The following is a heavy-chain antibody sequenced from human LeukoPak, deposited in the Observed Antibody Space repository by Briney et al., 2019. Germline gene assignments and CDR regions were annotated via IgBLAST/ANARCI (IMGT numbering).Heavy chain of an antibody. J-gene: IGHJ5*02. Sequence: GGSLRLSCAASGFTFSTYSMTWVRQAPGKGLEWVSSISSSSSYIYYADSVRGRFTISRDNAKNSLYLQMSSLRAEDSAVYYRARGPPLDPWGQGTLVTVSS. CDR3: ARGPPLDP. CDR2: ISSSSSYI. V-gene: IGHV3-21*01. CDR1: GFTFSTYS.